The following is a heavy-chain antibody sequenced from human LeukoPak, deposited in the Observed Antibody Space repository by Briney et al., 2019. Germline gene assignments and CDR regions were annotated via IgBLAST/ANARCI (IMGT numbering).Heavy chain of an antibody. V-gene: IGHV4-59*01. J-gene: IGHJ6*02. CDR3: ARVPYSSSWSYYGIDV. CDR2: VYYSGGT. D-gene: IGHD6-13*01. CDR1: NGSINNFH. Sequence: SETLSLTCTVSNGSINNFHWSWIRQPPGKELEWIGYVYYSGGTNYNPSLRSRVTISVDTSKNQFSLKLSSVTAADTAVYYCARVPYSSSWSYYGIDVWGQGTTVTVSS.